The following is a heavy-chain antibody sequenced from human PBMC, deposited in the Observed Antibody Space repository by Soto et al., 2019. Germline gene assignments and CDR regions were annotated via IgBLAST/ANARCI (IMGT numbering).Heavy chain of an antibody. D-gene: IGHD3-10*01. CDR1: GFAFSTYA. V-gene: IGHV3-23*01. CDR3: AREWRIAMVRGGGVDY. J-gene: IGHJ4*02. CDR2: ISSSGTST. Sequence: EVQLLESGGGLVQPGGSLRLSCAASGFAFSTYAMSWVRQAPGKGLEWVSAISSSGTSTYYKDSVKGRFTVSRDNSKSTLYLQMNSLRVDDTAVYYCAREWRIAMVRGGGVDYWGQGTLVTVSS.